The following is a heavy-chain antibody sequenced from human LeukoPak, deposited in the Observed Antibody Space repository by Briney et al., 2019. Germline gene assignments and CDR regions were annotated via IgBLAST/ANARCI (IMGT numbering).Heavy chain of an antibody. CDR2: ISYDGSNK. V-gene: IGHV3-30*18. CDR1: GFTFSSYG. D-gene: IGHD6-13*01. CDR3: AKDGLAAAGTCYFDY. J-gene: IGHJ4*02. Sequence: GGSLRLSCAASGFTFSSYGMHWVRQAPGKGLEWVAVISYDGSNKYYADSVKGRFTISRDNSKNTLYLQMNSLRAEDTAVYYCAKDGLAAAGTCYFDYWGQGTLVTVSS.